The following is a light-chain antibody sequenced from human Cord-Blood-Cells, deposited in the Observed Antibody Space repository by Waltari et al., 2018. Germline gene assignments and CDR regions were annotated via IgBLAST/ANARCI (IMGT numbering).Light chain of an antibody. Sequence: QAVVTQEPSLTVSPGGTVTLTCGSSTGAVTSGHYPYWFQQKPGQAPRTLIYDTSNKRSWTPARFSGSLRGGKAALTLSGAQPEDEAEYYCLLSYSGARVVFGGGTKLTVL. CDR2: DTS. CDR3: LLSYSGARVV. V-gene: IGLV7-46*01. CDR1: TGAVTSGHY. J-gene: IGLJ2*01.